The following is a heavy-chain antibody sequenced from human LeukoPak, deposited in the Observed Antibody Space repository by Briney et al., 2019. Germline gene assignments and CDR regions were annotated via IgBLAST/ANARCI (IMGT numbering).Heavy chain of an antibody. D-gene: IGHD6-6*01. CDR2: IKQDGSQK. J-gene: IGHJ4*02. CDR1: GFTVSSNY. V-gene: IGHV3-7*01. Sequence: PGGSLRLSCAASGFTVSSNYMSWVRQAPGKGLEWVANIKQDGSQKSYVDSVKGRFTISRDNANNLLYLQMNSLRAEDTAVYYCARESFAARWDWGQGTLATVSS. CDR3: ARESFAARWD.